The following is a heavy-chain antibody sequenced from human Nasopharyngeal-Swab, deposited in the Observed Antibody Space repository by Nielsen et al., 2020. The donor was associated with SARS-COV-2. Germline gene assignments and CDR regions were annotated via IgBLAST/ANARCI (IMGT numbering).Heavy chain of an antibody. Sequence: SETLSLTCAVYGGSFSGYYWSWIRQPPGKGLEWIGEINHSGSTNYNPSLKSRVTISVDTSKNQFSLKLSSVTAADTAVYYCARGQERGYSYSYRGYYYYYMDVWGKGTTVTVSS. CDR1: GGSFSGYY. J-gene: IGHJ6*03. D-gene: IGHD5-18*01. CDR3: ARGQERGYSYSYRGYYYYYMDV. V-gene: IGHV4-34*01. CDR2: INHSGST.